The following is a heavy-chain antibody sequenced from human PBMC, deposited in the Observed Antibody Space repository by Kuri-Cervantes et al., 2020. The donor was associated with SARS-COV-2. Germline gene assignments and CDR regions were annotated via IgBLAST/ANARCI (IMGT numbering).Heavy chain of an antibody. CDR1: GFTFSSYA. J-gene: IGHJ1*01. V-gene: IGHV3-30-3*01. D-gene: IGHD1-26*01. Sequence: GGSLRLSCAASGFTFSSYAMHWVRQAPGKGLEWVAVISYDGSNKYYADSVKGRFTISRDNSKNTLYLQMNSLRAEDTAVYYCAKEMGATKYFQHWGQGTLVTVSS. CDR3: AKEMGATKYFQH. CDR2: ISYDGSNK.